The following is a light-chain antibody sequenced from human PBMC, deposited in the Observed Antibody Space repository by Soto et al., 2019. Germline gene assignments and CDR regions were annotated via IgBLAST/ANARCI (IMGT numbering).Light chain of an antibody. CDR1: QSISSW. J-gene: IGKJ2*01. Sequence: DIQMTQSPSTLSASVGDRVTITCRASQSISSWLAWYQQKPGKAPKLLIYDASSLESGVPSRFSGSGSGTEFTLTISSLKPDDFATYYCQQYNSYSPTFGKGTKLEIK. CDR2: DAS. V-gene: IGKV1-5*01. CDR3: QQYNSYSPT.